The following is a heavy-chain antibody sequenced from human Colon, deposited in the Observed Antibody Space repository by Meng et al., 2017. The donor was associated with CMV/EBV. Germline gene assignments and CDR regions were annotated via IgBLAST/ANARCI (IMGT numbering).Heavy chain of an antibody. D-gene: IGHD4-23*01. J-gene: IGHJ4*02. V-gene: IGHV3-30*02. Sequence: GSLRLSCAASGFTFSNYGMHWVRQAPGKGLEWVAFIRYDGSSKYYADSVKGRFTISRDNSKNTLYLQMSSLRAEDTAVYYCAKATTVVTHLDYWGQGTLVTVSS. CDR1: GFTFSNYG. CDR2: IRYDGSSK. CDR3: AKATTVVTHLDY.